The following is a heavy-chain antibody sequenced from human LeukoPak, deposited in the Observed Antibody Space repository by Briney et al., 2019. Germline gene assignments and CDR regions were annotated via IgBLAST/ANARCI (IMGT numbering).Heavy chain of an antibody. D-gene: IGHD3-16*01. CDR1: GFTFSSYG. CDR2: IRYDGSNK. Sequence: GGSLRLSCAASGFTFSSYGMHWVRQAPGKGLEWVAFIRYDGSNKYYADSVKGRFTISRDNSKNTLYLQMNSLRAEDTAVYYCARGGRRTYYFDYWGQGTLVTVSS. J-gene: IGHJ4*02. V-gene: IGHV3-30*02. CDR3: ARGGRRTYYFDY.